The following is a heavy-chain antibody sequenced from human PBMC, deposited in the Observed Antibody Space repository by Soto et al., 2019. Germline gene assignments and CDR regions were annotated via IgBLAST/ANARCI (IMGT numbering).Heavy chain of an antibody. CDR3: AGDPHYQYYYDSSGYYYEYYFDY. V-gene: IGHV1-2*02. J-gene: IGHJ4*02. D-gene: IGHD3-22*01. CDR2: INPNSGGT. Sequence: ASVKVSCKASGYTFTGYYMHWVRQAPGQGLEWMGWINPNSGGTNYAQKFQGRVTMTRDTSISTAYMELSRLRSDDTAVYYCAGDPHYQYYYDSSGYYYEYYFDYWGQGTRVTVSS. CDR1: GYTFTGYY.